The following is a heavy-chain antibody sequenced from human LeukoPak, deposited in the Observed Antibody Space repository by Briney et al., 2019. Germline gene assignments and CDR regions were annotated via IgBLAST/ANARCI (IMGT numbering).Heavy chain of an antibody. J-gene: IGHJ4*02. CDR1: GFTFSSYA. CDR3: AKLRDYFDSSGNFDY. D-gene: IGHD3-22*01. V-gene: IGHV3-23*01. Sequence: PGGSLRLSCAASGFTFSSYAMSWVRQAPGKGLEWVSGISGGGGDATYYADSVKGRFTNSRDNSKNTLYLQMNSLRAEDTAVYYCAKLRDYFDSSGNFDYWGQGTLVTVSS. CDR2: ISGGGGDAT.